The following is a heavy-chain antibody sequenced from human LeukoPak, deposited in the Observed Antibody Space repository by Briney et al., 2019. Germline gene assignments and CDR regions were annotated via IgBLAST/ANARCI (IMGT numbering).Heavy chain of an antibody. Sequence: GASVKVSCKASGGTFSSYAISWVRQAPGRGLEWMGRIIPILGIANYAQKFQVRVTITADKSTSTAYMELSSLRSEDTAVYYCARDPYMVYYGMDVWGQGTTVTVSS. J-gene: IGHJ6*02. CDR3: ARDPYMVYYGMDV. CDR2: IIPILGIA. D-gene: IGHD3-10*01. V-gene: IGHV1-69*04. CDR1: GGTFSSYA.